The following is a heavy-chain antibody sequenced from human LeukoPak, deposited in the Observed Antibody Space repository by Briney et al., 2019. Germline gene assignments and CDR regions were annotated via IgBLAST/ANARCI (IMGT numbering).Heavy chain of an antibody. D-gene: IGHD3-22*01. Sequence: ASVKVSCKASGYTFISFGIAWVRQAPGQGLEWVGWISAYNGNTNSAQNLQGRVTMTTDTSTSTAYMELRSLRSDDTAVYYCARDMEYYYDSSGPGDYWGQGTLVTVSS. CDR1: GYTFISFG. CDR3: ARDMEYYYDSSGPGDY. CDR2: ISAYNGNT. V-gene: IGHV1-18*01. J-gene: IGHJ4*02.